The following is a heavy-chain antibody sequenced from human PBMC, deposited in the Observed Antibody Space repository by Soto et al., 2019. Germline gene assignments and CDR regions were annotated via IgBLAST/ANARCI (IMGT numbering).Heavy chain of an antibody. Sequence: EVQLVESGGGLMKPGGSLRLSCAASGFTFSNAWMNWVLQAPWKGLEWFGRIKIKADGETTVYAAPVKGRFSISRDDSESSMYSEMISLSSEDTAVYYCTTLLRFDSSGYHYPPRDYWGHGTLVTVSS. V-gene: IGHV3-15*07. J-gene: IGHJ4*01. CDR3: TTLLRFDSSGYHYPPRDY. D-gene: IGHD3-22*01. CDR1: GFTFSNAW. CDR2: IKIKADGETT.